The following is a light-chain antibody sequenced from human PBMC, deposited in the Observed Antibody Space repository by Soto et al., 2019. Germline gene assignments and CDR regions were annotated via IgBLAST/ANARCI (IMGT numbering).Light chain of an antibody. CDR1: QSLSSY. Sequence: EIVLTQSPGTLSLSPGERATLSCRASQSLSSYLAWYQQKPGQAPRLLIYGASSRATGIPDRFSGSGSGTDFTLTITGLEPEDFAVYCCQQYGSSPWTFGQGTKVEIK. CDR3: QQYGSSPWT. J-gene: IGKJ1*01. CDR2: GAS. V-gene: IGKV3-20*01.